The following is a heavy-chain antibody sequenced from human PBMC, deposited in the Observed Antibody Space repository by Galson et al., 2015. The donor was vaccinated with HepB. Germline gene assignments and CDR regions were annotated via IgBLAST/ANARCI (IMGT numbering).Heavy chain of an antibody. J-gene: IGHJ5*02. CDR2: INPSGGST. Sequence: SVKVSCKASGYTFTSYYMHWVRQAPGQGLEWMGIINPSGGSTSYAQKLQGRVTMTRDTSTSTVYMELSSLRSEDTAVYYCARGNGAGTHLNWFDPWGQGTLVTVSS. D-gene: IGHD6-13*01. V-gene: IGHV1-46*04. CDR3: ARGNGAGTHLNWFDP. CDR1: GYTFTSYY.